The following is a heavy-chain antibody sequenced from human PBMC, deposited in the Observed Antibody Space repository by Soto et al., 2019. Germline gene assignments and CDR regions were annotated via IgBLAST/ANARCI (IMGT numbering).Heavy chain of an antibody. CDR3: AATYDFADYRFDC. Sequence: GGSLRLSCAGSGFIFSTYSINWVRQAPERGLEWVSYINSRSTNKYYADSVKGRFTISRDNARNSLYLEMNYLRDEDTAVYYCAATYDFADYRFDCWAQGTLVTVTS. V-gene: IGHV3-48*02. CDR1: GFIFSTYS. CDR2: INSRSTNK. D-gene: IGHD4-17*01. J-gene: IGHJ4*02.